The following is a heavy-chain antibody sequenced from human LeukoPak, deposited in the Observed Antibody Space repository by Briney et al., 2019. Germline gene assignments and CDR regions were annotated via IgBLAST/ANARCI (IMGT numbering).Heavy chain of an antibody. V-gene: IGHV1-69*06. Sequence: VASVKVSCKASGGTFSSYAISWVRQAPGQGLEWMGGIIPIFGTANYAQKFQDRVTITADKSTSTAYMELSSLRSEDTAVYYCARARLAAAATGAFDIWGQGTMVTVSS. J-gene: IGHJ3*02. CDR1: GGTFSSYA. CDR3: ARARLAAAATGAFDI. D-gene: IGHD6-13*01. CDR2: IIPIFGTA.